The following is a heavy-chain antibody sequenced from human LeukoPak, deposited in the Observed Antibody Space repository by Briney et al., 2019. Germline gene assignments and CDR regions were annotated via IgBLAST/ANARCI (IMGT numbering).Heavy chain of an antibody. CDR3: AKMEGQRLYDYCMDV. Sequence: PGGSLRLSCAASGFTFSSYAMSWVRQAPGKGLEWVSAMSGSGYYTYYVESVKGRFTISRDNSKNTLYLHMNSLRADDTAVYYCAKMEGQRLYDYCMDVWGRGTTVTVS. V-gene: IGHV3-23*01. D-gene: IGHD3-3*01. CDR2: MSGSGYYT. J-gene: IGHJ6*03. CDR1: GFTFSSYA.